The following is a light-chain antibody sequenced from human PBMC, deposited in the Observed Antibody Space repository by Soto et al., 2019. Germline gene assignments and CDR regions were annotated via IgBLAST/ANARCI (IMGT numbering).Light chain of an antibody. Sequence: QSVLTQPASVSGSPGQSITISCTGTGGDVGGYNYVTWYQQHPGKAPSLLIYDVNNRPSGVSNRFSGSKSANTATLTISGLQAEDEAEYFCSSYRTISTLVVFGGGTKVTVL. V-gene: IGLV2-14*03. CDR3: SSYRTISTLVV. CDR1: GGDVGGYNY. CDR2: DVN. J-gene: IGLJ2*01.